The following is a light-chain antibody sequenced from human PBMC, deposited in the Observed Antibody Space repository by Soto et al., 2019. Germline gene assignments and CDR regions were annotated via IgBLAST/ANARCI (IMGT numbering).Light chain of an antibody. J-gene: IGKJ5*01. Sequence: AIQLTQSPSSLSASVGGRVTITCRASQGISSAVAGYQQKAGKPPKLLMYDASRLESGVPPRLSDSGSGTEFTHSIRGLQPEDFVTYYCKQFNKFPLTFGQGTRLAIK. CDR3: KQFNKFPLT. CDR1: QGISSA. V-gene: IGKV1D-13*01. CDR2: DAS.